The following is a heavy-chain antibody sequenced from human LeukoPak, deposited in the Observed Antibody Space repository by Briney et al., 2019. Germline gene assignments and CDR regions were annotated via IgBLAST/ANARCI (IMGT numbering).Heavy chain of an antibody. CDR2: INWDGGST. D-gene: IGHD6-19*01. V-gene: IGHV3-20*04. CDR1: GFSFDDHG. J-gene: IGHJ2*01. Sequence: PGGSLRLSCAASGFSFDDHGTAWVRQVPGKGLEWVSGINWDGGSTGYGDSVKGRFTISRDNAKNSLYLRMNSLRVEDTALYYCAGGDSSGWYFDLWGRGTLVTVSS. CDR3: AGGDSSGWYFDL.